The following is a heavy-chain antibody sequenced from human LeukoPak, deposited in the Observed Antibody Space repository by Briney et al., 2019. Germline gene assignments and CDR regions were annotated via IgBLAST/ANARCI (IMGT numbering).Heavy chain of an antibody. CDR1: GFTFNTYN. J-gene: IGHJ4*02. Sequence: PGGSLRLSCAGSGFTFNTYNMNWVRQAPGKGLEWVSSISSSSSYIYYADSVRGRFTISRDNSKNTLYLQMNSLRVEDTAVYYCARVGGHWGQGTLVTVSS. CDR2: ISSSSSYI. V-gene: IGHV3-21*04. D-gene: IGHD3-10*01. CDR3: ARVGGH.